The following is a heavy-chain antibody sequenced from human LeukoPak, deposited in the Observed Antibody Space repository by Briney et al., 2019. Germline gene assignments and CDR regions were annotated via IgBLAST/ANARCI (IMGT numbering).Heavy chain of an antibody. CDR1: GGSISSSSYY. V-gene: IGHV4-39*01. CDR2: MYYTGST. CDR3: ASQSVTIFGVGDNWFDP. J-gene: IGHJ5*02. Sequence: SETLSLTCTVSGGSISSSSYYWGWIRQSPGKGLEWIGSMYYTGSTYYKPSLKSRVTIFADTSKNQFSLKVSSVTAADTAVYYCASQSVTIFGVGDNWFDPWGQGTLVTVSS. D-gene: IGHD3-3*01.